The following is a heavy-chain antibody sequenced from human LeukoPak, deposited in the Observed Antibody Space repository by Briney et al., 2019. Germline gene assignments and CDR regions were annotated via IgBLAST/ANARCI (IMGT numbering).Heavy chain of an antibody. Sequence: ASVKVSCKASGYTFTVYYMHWVRQAPGQGLEWMGWINPNSGGTNYVQKFQGRVTMTRDTSISTAYMELSRLRSDDTAVYYCARGESSGDFWSGYYNNWYFDLWGRGTLVTVSS. CDR2: INPNSGGT. V-gene: IGHV1-2*02. D-gene: IGHD3-3*01. J-gene: IGHJ2*01. CDR1: GYTFTVYY. CDR3: ARGESSGDFWSGYYNNWYFDL.